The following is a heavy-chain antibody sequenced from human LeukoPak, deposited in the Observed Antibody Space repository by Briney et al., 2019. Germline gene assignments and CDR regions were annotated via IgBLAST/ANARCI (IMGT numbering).Heavy chain of an antibody. CDR1: GSTISSNY. CDR2: IYSGDST. Sequence: GGSLRLSCIGSGSTISSNYMTWVRQAPGKGLEWVSVIYSGDSTHYADSVKGRFTLSRDKSKNTVYLQMNSLRVEETAVYYCARVQYGYLSGSYRTIFDFWGQGSLVTVSP. CDR3: ARVQYGYLSGSYRTIFDF. D-gene: IGHD3-10*01. J-gene: IGHJ4*02. V-gene: IGHV3-66*01.